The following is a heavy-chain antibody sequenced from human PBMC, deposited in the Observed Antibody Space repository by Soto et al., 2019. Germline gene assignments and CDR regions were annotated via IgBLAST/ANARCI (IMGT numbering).Heavy chain of an antibody. CDR3: ARGFCLSTSCYV. J-gene: IGHJ6*02. D-gene: IGHD2-2*01. V-gene: IGHV3-48*02. Sequence: ELQLLESGGGLVQPGGSLRLSCAASGFTFSDYSMNWVRQAPGKGLEWFSYISSSSSTIYYADSVKGRFTLSRDNAKKSLYLQMNSLRDEDTAVYYCARGFCLSTSCYVWGQGTTVTVSS. CDR2: ISSSSSTI. CDR1: GFTFSDYS.